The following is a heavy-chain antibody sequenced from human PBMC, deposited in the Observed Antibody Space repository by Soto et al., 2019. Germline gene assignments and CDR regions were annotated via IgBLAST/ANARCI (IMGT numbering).Heavy chain of an antibody. V-gene: IGHV3-30-3*01. CDR1: GFTFNIYA. J-gene: IGHJ4*02. CDR2: ISYEGSNK. CDR3: ARTLFRTTVVTPSDS. D-gene: IGHD2-21*02. Sequence: QVQLVESGGGVVQPGRSLRLSCAASGFTFNIYAIHWVRQAPGKGLEWVAVISYEGSNKYYADSVKGRVTISRDNSKNTVDLQMSSLRAEDTAMYYYARTLFRTTVVTPSDSWGQGTLVTVSS.